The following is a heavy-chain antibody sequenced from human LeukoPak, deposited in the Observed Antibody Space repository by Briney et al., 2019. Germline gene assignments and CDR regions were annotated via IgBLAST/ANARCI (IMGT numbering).Heavy chain of an antibody. J-gene: IGHJ3*02. CDR3: ARATYCSSTSCYIRNDAFDI. V-gene: IGHV1-18*01. CDR1: GYTFSRYG. D-gene: IGHD2-2*02. Sequence: GASVKVSCKASGYTFSRYGISWVRQAPGQGLEWMGWISGYNGNTKSAQKVQGRVTMTADTSTSTAYMELRSLRSDDTAVYYCARATYCSSTSCYIRNDAFDIWGQATMVTVSS. CDR2: ISGYNGNT.